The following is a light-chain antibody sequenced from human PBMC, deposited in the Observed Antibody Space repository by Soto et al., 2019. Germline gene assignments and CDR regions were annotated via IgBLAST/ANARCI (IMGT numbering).Light chain of an antibody. J-gene: IGKJ1*01. Sequence: EIVLTQSPGTLSLSPGERATLSCRASQSVRNNYLAWYQQKPGQAPRLLIYGASSRATGIPERFSGSGSGTAFTLTVNTLAPEDFAVYYCQQYDSSPWTFGQGSKVDIK. CDR3: QQYDSSPWT. V-gene: IGKV3-20*01. CDR1: QSVRNNY. CDR2: GAS.